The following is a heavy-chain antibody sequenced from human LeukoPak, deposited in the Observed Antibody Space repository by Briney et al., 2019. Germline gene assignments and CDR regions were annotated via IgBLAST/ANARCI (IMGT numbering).Heavy chain of an antibody. Sequence: PGGSLRLSCAASGFTFSSYAMHWVRQAPGKGLEWVAVISYDGSNKYYADSVKGRFTISRDNSKNTLYLQMNSLRAEDTAVYYCAKDQVVGATTDYYYYYMDVWGKGTTVTVSS. V-gene: IGHV3-30-3*01. CDR3: AKDQVVGATTDYYYYYMDV. CDR2: ISYDGSNK. CDR1: GFTFSSYA. D-gene: IGHD1-26*01. J-gene: IGHJ6*03.